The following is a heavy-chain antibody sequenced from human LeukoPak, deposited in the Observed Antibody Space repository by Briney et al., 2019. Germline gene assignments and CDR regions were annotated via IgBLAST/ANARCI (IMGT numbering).Heavy chain of an antibody. J-gene: IGHJ4*02. CDR3: AAGVTTVTTRIKR. D-gene: IGHD4-17*01. Sequence: ASVKVSCKASGYTFTGYYMHWVRQAPGQGLEWMGWLNPNSGGTNYAQKFQGRVTMTRDTSISTAYMELSGLRSDDTAVYHCAAGVTTVTTRIKRWGQGTLVTVSS. V-gene: IGHV1-2*02. CDR2: LNPNSGGT. CDR1: GYTFTGYY.